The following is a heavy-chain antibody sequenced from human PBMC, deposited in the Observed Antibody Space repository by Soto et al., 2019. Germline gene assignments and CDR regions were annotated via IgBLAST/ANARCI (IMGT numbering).Heavy chain of an antibody. V-gene: IGHV4-30-4*01. J-gene: IGHJ4*02. Sequence: SETLSLTCTVSGGSISSGDYYWSWIRQPPGKGLEWIGYIYYSGSTYYNPSLKSRVTISVETSKNQFSLKLSSVTAADTAVYYGASSLPTTVTTYTGFDYWAQRTLVPVSS. CDR3: ASSLPTTVTTYTGFDY. CDR2: IYYSGST. D-gene: IGHD4-17*01. CDR1: GGSISSGDYY.